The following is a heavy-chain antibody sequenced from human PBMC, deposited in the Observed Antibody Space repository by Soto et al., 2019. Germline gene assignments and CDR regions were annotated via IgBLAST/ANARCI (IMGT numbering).Heavy chain of an antibody. CDR1: GFTFSSYG. CDR2: ISYVGSNK. CDR3: AEGGVFGVVIIGY. V-gene: IGHV3-30*18. Sequence: GRSLRLPCAASGFTFSSYGMHWVRQAPGKGLEWVAVISYVGSNKYYADSVKGRFTISRGNSRSTLYLQMNSLRAEDTAVYCCAEGGVFGVVIIGYWGQGTLVTVSS. D-gene: IGHD3-3*01. J-gene: IGHJ4*02.